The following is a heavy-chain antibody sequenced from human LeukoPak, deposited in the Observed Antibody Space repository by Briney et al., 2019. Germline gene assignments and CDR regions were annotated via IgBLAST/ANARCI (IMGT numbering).Heavy chain of an antibody. J-gene: IGHJ4*02. CDR3: AKDNSANSGSFAHFDY. Sequence: PGGSLRLSCAASGFTFSSYAMSWVRQAPGKGLEWVSLISWDGGSTYYADSVKGRFTISRDNSKNSLYLQMNSLRAEDTALYYCAKDNSANSGSFAHFDYWGQGTLVTVSS. V-gene: IGHV3-43D*03. CDR1: GFTFSSYA. CDR2: ISWDGGST. D-gene: IGHD1-26*01.